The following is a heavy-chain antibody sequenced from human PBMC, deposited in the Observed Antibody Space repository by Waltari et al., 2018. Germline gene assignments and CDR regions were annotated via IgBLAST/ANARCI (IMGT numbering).Heavy chain of an antibody. V-gene: IGHV3-21*01. Sequence: EVQLVESGGGLVRPGGSLRLSCVAPGFSFRGSTINWVCQAPGKGLECVSSITTSSTYMYYVDSLKGRFTISRDDAKNSLFLQMNSLRAEDTAVYYCARDLIEPAAIGNYYYGMDVWGQGTTVTVSS. CDR1: GFSFRGST. CDR2: ITTSSTYM. J-gene: IGHJ6*02. CDR3: ARDLIEPAAIGNYYYGMDV. D-gene: IGHD2-2*01.